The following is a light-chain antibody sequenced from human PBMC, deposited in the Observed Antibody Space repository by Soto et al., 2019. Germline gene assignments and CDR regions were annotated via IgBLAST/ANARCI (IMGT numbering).Light chain of an antibody. V-gene: IGKV3-15*01. Sequence: EIVMTQSPATLSVSPGERATLSCRASQSVRSNLAWYQQKPGQAPRLLIYGASTRATGIRARFSGSGSGTEFTLTISSLQSEDFAVYYCQQYNNWPQLTFGGGTKVEIK. CDR2: GAS. J-gene: IGKJ4*01. CDR3: QQYNNWPQLT. CDR1: QSVRSN.